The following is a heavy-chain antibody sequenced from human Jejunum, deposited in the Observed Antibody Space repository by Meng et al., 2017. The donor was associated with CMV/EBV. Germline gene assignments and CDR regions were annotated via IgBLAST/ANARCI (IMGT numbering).Heavy chain of an antibody. D-gene: IGHD3-3*02. CDR1: EFTVGSFC. Sequence: EFTVGSFCMSWVRQARGRGLEWVSAISGSGGSIYYAESVKGRFTISRDNSKNTLYLQMNNLRAEDTALYYCAKTQHFHFWSGSDSWGQGTLVTVSS. J-gene: IGHJ4*02. CDR2: ISGSGGSI. CDR3: AKTQHFHFWSGSDS. V-gene: IGHV3-23*01.